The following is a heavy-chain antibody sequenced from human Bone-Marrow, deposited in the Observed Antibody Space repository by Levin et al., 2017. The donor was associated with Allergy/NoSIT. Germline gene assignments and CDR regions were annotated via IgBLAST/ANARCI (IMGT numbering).Heavy chain of an antibody. CDR3: ARRNCISTSCSYYYYGMDV. D-gene: IGHD2-2*01. CDR2: ISYDGSNK. Sequence: GESLKISCAASGFTFSSYAMHWVRQAPGKGLEWVAVISYDGSNKYYADSVKGRFTISRDNSKNTLYLQMNSLRAEDTAVYYCARRNCISTSCSYYYYGMDVWGQGTTVTVSS. CDR1: GFTFSSYA. J-gene: IGHJ6*02. V-gene: IGHV3-30-3*01.